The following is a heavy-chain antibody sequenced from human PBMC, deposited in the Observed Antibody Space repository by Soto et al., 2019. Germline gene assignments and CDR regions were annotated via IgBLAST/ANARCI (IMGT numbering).Heavy chain of an antibody. D-gene: IGHD5-18*01. CDR3: AREGGYSYGFGY. V-gene: IGHV1-8*01. J-gene: IGHJ4*02. Sequence: ASVKVSCKASGYTFTSYDINWVRQATGQGLEWMGWMNPISCNTAYAQKFQGRVTMTRNTSISTAYMELSSLRSEDTAVYYCAREGGYSYGFGYWGQGTLVTVSS. CDR2: MNPISCNT. CDR1: GYTFTSYD.